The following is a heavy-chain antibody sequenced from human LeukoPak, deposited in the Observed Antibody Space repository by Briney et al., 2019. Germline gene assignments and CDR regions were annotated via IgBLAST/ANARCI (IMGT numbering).Heavy chain of an antibody. CDR1: GDSISSGSFY. J-gene: IGHJ4*02. V-gene: IGHV4-61*02. Sequence: KPSETLSLTCSVSGDSISSGSFYWSWIRQPAGRGLEWIGRIYISGSTNYNPSLKSRVTISVDTSKNQFSLKLNSVTAADTAVYYCARGRLWGYSGYYFDYWGQGTLVTVSS. CDR3: ARGRLWGYSGYYFDY. D-gene: IGHD5-12*01. CDR2: IYISGST.